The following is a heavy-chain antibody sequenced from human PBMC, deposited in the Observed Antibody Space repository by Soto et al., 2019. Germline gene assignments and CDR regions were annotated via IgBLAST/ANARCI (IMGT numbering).Heavy chain of an antibody. D-gene: IGHD2-21*01. J-gene: IGHJ6*02. CDR3: VRVSPIARDRYHCYVQAV. Sequence: GASVKVSCKASGYTFTSYGISWVRQAPGQGLEWMGWISAYDDKTHYAQRLQGRVTMTTDTSTSTAYMELRSLRSVATAVFYCVRVSPIARDRYHCYVQAVWGQGTTVPGS. CDR1: GYTFTSYG. V-gene: IGHV1-18*01. CDR2: ISAYDDKT.